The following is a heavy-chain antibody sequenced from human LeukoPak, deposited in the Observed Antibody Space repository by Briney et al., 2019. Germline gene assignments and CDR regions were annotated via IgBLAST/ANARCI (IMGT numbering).Heavy chain of an antibody. CDR3: AKDLPGFFDY. Sequence: GGSLRLSCAASGFTFSSYSMNWVRQAPGKGLEWVSYISSSSSTIYYADSVKGRFTISRDNAKNSLYLQMNSLRAEDTAVYYCAKDLPGFFDYWGQGTLVTVSS. CDR1: GFTFSSYS. J-gene: IGHJ4*02. CDR2: ISSSSSTI. V-gene: IGHV3-48*01.